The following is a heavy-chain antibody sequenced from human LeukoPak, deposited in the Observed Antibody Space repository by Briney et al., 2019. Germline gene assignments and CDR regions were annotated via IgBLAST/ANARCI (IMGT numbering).Heavy chain of an antibody. V-gene: IGHV4-39*01. CDR1: GFIFSSYSMN. D-gene: IGHD2-8*01. Sequence: PGGSLRLSCAASGFIFSSYSMNWVRQAPGKGLEWIGNVYYSGSTFYNPSLKSRVTISVDTSKNQFSLKLRSVTAADTAIYYCARASFNVVFGNWFDPWGQGTLVTVSS. CDR2: VYYSGST. J-gene: IGHJ5*02. CDR3: ARASFNVVFGNWFDP.